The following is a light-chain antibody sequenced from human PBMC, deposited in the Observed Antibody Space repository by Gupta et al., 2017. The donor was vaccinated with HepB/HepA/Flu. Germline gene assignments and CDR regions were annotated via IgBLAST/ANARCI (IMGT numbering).Light chain of an antibody. Sequence: DIVITQSPLSLLVTPGAPASISCRSSQSLLHSNGYNYLHWYLQKPGQSAQLVIYLGSNRDAWVPDRLSGSGSGTDFTLKISRVEAEDVGGYYCMQALQTPLTFGGGTKVEIK. CDR3: MQALQTPLT. CDR1: QSLLHSNGYNY. J-gene: IGKJ4*01. CDR2: LGS. V-gene: IGKV2-28*01.